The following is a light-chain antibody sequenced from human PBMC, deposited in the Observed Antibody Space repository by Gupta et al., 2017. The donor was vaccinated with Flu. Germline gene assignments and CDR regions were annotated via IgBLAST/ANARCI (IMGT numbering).Light chain of an antibody. Sequence: DIVLMQSPGTLSMSAGERATLSCRASQRISNTYLAWYQRKPGEAPRLLINSTSDRATGIPPRFSGSSCGTEFTLPTDRVEPEDSAVYYCQQYGRTPLFTFGHGTKLEIK. J-gene: IGKJ2*01. CDR1: QRISNTY. CDR3: QQYGRTPLFT. CDR2: STS. V-gene: IGKV3-20*01.